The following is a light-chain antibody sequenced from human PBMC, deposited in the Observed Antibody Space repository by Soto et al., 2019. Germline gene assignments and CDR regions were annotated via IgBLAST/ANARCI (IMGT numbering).Light chain of an antibody. V-gene: IGKV1-13*02. J-gene: IGKJ3*01. CDR1: QGISSA. CDR3: QQFNSYPPFT. CDR2: DAS. Sequence: AIQLTQSPSSLSASVGDRVTITCRASQGISSALDWYQQKPGKAPKLLIYDASSLESGAPSRFSGSGSGTDFTLTISSLQPEDFATYYCQQFNSYPPFTFGPGTKVDIK.